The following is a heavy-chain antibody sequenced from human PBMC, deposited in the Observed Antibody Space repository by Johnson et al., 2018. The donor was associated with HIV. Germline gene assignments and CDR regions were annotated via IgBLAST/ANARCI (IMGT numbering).Heavy chain of an antibody. J-gene: IGHJ3*02. V-gene: IGHV3-15*01. CDR2: IKSKTDGGTP. CDR3: TTATTGGSPDAFDI. Sequence: VQLLESGGGLVQPGGSLRLSCAASGFTFSSFAMTWVRQAPGKGLEWVGRIKSKTDGGTPDSAAPVKGRFTITRDDSKNTRYLQNNSLKTEDPAVYYCTTATTGGSPDAFDIWGQGTMVTVSS. CDR1: GFTFSSFA. D-gene: IGHD1-26*01.